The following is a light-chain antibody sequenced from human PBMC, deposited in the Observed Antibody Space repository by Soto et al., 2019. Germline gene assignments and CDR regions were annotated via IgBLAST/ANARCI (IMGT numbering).Light chain of an antibody. CDR1: QNIGIY. Sequence: EIVLTQSPATLSSSPGERVTLSCRASQNIGIYLAWYRQKPGQAPRLLIYGASNRATGIPARFSGSGSGTDFTLTITSLEPEDFAVYYCQRYGSSPTFGQGTKVDIK. J-gene: IGKJ1*01. CDR3: QRYGSSPT. V-gene: IGKV3-11*01. CDR2: GAS.